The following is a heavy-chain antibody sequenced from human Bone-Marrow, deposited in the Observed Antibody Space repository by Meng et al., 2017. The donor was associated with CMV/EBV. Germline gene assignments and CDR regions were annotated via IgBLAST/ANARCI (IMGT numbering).Heavy chain of an antibody. CDR3: ARILSGDSLAFDL. CDR1: GGSINTYY. J-gene: IGHJ3*01. CDR2: IYSSGFT. V-gene: IGHV4-4*09. Sequence: SEPLSLTCIVSGGSINTYYWSWIRQPPGKGLEWIGYIYSSGFTNYNPSLMSRLTISVDMSRNQFSLHLNSLTAADTAVYYCARILSGDSLAFDLWGPGTMVTVSS. D-gene: IGHD7-27*01.